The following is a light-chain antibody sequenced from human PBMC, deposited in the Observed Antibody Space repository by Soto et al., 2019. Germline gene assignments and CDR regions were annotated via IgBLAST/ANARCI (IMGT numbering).Light chain of an antibody. CDR2: WAS. V-gene: IGKV4-1*01. CDR3: QQYFSIPPLT. J-gene: IGKJ4*01. Sequence: DIVMTQSPDSLAVSLGERATINCKSSQSVLFSSNNQNYLAWYQQKPGQPPKLLIYWASTRESGVPDRFSGSGSGTDFTLTISSLQAEDVAVYYCQQYFSIPPLTFGGGTKVDIK. CDR1: QSVLFSSNNQNY.